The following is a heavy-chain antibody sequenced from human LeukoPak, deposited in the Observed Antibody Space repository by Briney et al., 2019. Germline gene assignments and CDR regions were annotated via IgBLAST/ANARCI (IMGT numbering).Heavy chain of an antibody. Sequence: GGSLRLSCAASGFTFSSYAMHWVRQAPGKGLEYVSAISSNGGSTYYANSVKGRFTISRDNSKNTPYLQMASLRAEDMAVYYCARGTIFGVVGPNWFDPWGQGTLVTVSS. CDR3: ARGTIFGVVGPNWFDP. CDR2: ISSNGGST. J-gene: IGHJ5*02. CDR1: GFTFSSYA. V-gene: IGHV3-64*01. D-gene: IGHD3-3*01.